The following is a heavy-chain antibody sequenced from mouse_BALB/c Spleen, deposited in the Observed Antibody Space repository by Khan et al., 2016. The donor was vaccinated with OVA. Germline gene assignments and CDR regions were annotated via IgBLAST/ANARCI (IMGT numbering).Heavy chain of an antibody. CDR1: GFSLTNYG. CDR2: IWSDGST. V-gene: IGHV2-6-1*01. Sequence: QVQLKESGPGLVAPSQSLSITCTISGFSLTNYGVHWVRQPPGKGLEWLVVIWSDGSTTYTSALKSRLSISKDNSKSHVFLKMNSLQTDDTAMYYCARQPYYHYYLMDYRGQGTSVTVAS. J-gene: IGHJ4*01. CDR3: ARQPYYHYYLMDY. D-gene: IGHD2-10*01.